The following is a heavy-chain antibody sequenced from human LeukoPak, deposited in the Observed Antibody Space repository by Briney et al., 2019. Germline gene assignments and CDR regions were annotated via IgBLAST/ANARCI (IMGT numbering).Heavy chain of an antibody. CDR3: AKGGEGVVAS. CDR1: GFTFSSYV. V-gene: IGHV3-30*04. J-gene: IGHJ4*02. CDR2: ISYDGSNE. Sequence: AGGSLRLSRAASGFTFSSYVMHWVRQAPGKGLEWVAIISYDGSNEYYADSVKGRFTISRDNSKNTLYLQMNSLKADDTAVYYCAKGGEGVVASWGQRTLGTVSS. D-gene: IGHD2-15*01.